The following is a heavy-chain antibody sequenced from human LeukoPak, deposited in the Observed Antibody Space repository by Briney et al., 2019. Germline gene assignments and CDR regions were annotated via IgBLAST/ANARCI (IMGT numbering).Heavy chain of an antibody. Sequence: ASVKVSCEASGYTFTGYYIHWVRQAPGQGLEWMGWINPNSAGTSYAQKFQGRVTMVRDTSITTAYMELSSLRSDDTAVYYCARSTYCSSSSCYGLDDWGQGTTVTVSS. J-gene: IGHJ6*02. CDR3: ARSTYCSSSSCYGLDD. CDR1: GYTFTGYY. CDR2: INPNSAGT. D-gene: IGHD2-2*01. V-gene: IGHV1-2*02.